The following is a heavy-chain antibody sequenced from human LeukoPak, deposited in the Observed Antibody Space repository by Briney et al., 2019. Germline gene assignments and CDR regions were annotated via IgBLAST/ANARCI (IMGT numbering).Heavy chain of an antibody. J-gene: IGHJ4*02. V-gene: IGHV4-34*01. CDR3: ARAGGRGYSYGYLKSAVIYDY. Sequence: SETLSLTCAVYGGSFSGYYWSCIRQPPGKGLEWIGEINHSGSTNYNPSLKSRVTISVDTSKNQFSLKLSSVTAADTAVYYCARAGGRGYSYGYLKSAVIYDYWGQGTLVTVSS. D-gene: IGHD5-18*01. CDR2: INHSGST. CDR1: GGSFSGYY.